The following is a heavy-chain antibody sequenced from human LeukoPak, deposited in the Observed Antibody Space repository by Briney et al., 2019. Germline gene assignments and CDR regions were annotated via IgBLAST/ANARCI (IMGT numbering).Heavy chain of an antibody. CDR2: ISGSGGST. V-gene: IGHV3-23*01. D-gene: IGHD5-18*01. J-gene: IGHJ4*02. CDR3: AKDSGYSFRLRASDY. CDR1: GFTFSSYS. Sequence: GGSLRLSCAASGFTFSSYSMNWVRQAPGKGLEWVSAISGSGGSTYYADSVKGRFTISRDNSKNTLYLQMNSLRAEDTAVYYCAKDSGYSFRLRASDYWGQGTLVTVSS.